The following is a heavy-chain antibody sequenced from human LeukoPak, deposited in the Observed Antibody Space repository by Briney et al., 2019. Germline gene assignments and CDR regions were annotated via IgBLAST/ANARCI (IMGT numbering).Heavy chain of an antibody. J-gene: IGHJ4*02. V-gene: IGHV1-18*01. CDR3: ARGLPPRRNYDSSGYYSYYFDY. Sequence: ASVKVSCKASGYTFTSYGISWVRQAPEQGLEWMGWISGYNGHTKYAQKFQGRVTMTTDTSTSTAYMELRSLTSDDTAVFYCARGLPPRRNYDSSGYYSYYFDYWGQGTLVTVSS. CDR2: ISGYNGHT. D-gene: IGHD3-22*01. CDR1: GYTFTSYG.